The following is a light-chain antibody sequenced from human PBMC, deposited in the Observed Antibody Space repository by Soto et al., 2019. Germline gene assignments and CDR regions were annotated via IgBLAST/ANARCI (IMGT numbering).Light chain of an antibody. V-gene: IGKV3-20*01. CDR1: QSVSSSY. J-gene: IGKJ1*01. CDR3: QQYDDSMT. CDR2: GAS. Sequence: EIVLKQSPGTLSLSPGERATLSCRASQSVSSSYLAWYQQKPGQAPRLLIYGASTRATGIPDRFSGSGSGTDFTLTISRLEPEDFAVYHCQQYDDSMTFGQGTKVDI.